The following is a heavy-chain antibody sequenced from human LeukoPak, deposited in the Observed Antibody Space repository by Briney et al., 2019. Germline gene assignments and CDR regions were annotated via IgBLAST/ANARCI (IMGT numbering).Heavy chain of an antibody. Sequence: GGSLRLSCAASGFTFSSYAMSWVRQAPGKGLERVSAISASGGSTYYADSVKGRFTISRDNSKNTLYLQMNSLRAEDTAVYYCAKDQHYDFWSGYYTGDYWGQGTLVTVSS. D-gene: IGHD3-3*01. CDR3: AKDQHYDFWSGYYTGDY. V-gene: IGHV3-23*01. CDR2: ISASGGST. CDR1: GFTFSSYA. J-gene: IGHJ4*02.